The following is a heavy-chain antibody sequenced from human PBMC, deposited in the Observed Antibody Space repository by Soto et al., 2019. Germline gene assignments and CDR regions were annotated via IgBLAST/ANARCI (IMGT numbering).Heavy chain of an antibody. Sequence: SETLSLTCTVSGGSISSYYWSWIRQPPGKGLEWIGYIYYSGSTNYNPSLKSRVTISVDTSKNQFSLKLSSVTAADTAVYYCARGPTGWFDPWGQGTLVAVSS. J-gene: IGHJ5*02. CDR2: IYYSGST. V-gene: IGHV4-59*01. D-gene: IGHD2-8*02. CDR3: ARGPTGWFDP. CDR1: GGSISSYY.